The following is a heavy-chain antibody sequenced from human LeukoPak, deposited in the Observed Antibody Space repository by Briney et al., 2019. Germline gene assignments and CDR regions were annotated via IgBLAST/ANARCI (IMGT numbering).Heavy chain of an antibody. D-gene: IGHD1-14*01. CDR1: GGSISSGSYY. CDR3: ASTRTQWATYYYYYMDV. CDR2: IYTSGST. Sequence: SETLSLTCTVSGGSISSGSYYWSWIRQPAGKGLEWIGRIYTSGSTNYNPSLKSRVTISVDTSKNQFSLKLSSVTAADTAVYYCASTRTQWATYYYYYMDVWGKGTTVTVSS. J-gene: IGHJ6*03. V-gene: IGHV4-61*02.